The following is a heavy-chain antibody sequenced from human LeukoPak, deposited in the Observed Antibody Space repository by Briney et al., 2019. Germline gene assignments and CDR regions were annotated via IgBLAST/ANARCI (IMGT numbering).Heavy chain of an antibody. V-gene: IGHV3-23*01. CDR2: ISGSGVTT. J-gene: IGHJ1*01. CDR1: GFTSSSYA. CDR3: AKKVVVGATSPYSDFQD. Sequence: QPGGSLRLSCEASGFTSSSYAMSWVRQAPGKGLEWVSAISGSGVTTHYAGSVKGRFSISRDNSKNTLYLQMNSLRAEDTALYYCAKKVVVGATSPYSDFQDWGQGTLVTVSS. D-gene: IGHD1-26*01.